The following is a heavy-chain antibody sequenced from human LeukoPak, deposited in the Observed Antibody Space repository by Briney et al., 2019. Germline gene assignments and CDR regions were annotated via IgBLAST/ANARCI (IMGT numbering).Heavy chain of an antibody. CDR3: ASSYYDSSGYSS. V-gene: IGHV1-69*13. D-gene: IGHD3-22*01. CDR2: IIPIFGTA. CDR1: GGTFSSYA. J-gene: IGHJ4*02. Sequence: SVTVSCKASGGTFSSYAISWVRQAPGQGLEWMGGIIPIFGTANYAQKFQGRVTITADESTSTAYMELSSLRSEDTAVYYCASSYYDSSGYSSWGQGTLVTVSS.